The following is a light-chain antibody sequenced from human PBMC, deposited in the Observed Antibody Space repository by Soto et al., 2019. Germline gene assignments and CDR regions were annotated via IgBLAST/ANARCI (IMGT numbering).Light chain of an antibody. Sequence: DIQLTQSPSFLSASVRDRVTITCRASQGVTNYLVWYQQKPGRAPKLLISAASTLQSGVPSRFSGGVSGTEFTLTISSLQPEDFGTYYCQQVKAYPITFGGGTKVEIK. CDR3: QQVKAYPIT. J-gene: IGKJ4*01. CDR1: QGVTNY. CDR2: AAS. V-gene: IGKV1-9*01.